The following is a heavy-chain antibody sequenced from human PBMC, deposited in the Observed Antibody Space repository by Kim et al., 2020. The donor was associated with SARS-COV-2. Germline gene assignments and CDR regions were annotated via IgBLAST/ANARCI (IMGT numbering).Heavy chain of an antibody. CDR3: ATVVFYYDAGYFKN. Sequence: ADPLKGRLIISRDPSKTTLYLQMNSLRAEDTAVYYCATVVFYYDAGYFKNWGQGTLVIVSS. J-gene: IGHJ1*01. D-gene: IGHD3-22*01. V-gene: IGHV3-66*01.